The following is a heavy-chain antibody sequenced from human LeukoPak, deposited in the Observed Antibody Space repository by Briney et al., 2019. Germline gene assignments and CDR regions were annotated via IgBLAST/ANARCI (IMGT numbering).Heavy chain of an antibody. CDR2: INHSGST. V-gene: IGHV4-34*01. Sequence: SSETLSLTCAVYGGSFSGYYWSWIRQPPGKGLEWIGEINHSGSTNYNPSLKSRVTISVDTSKNQFSLKLSSVTAADTAVYYCARAGPDHYSFDYWGQGTLVTVSS. D-gene: IGHD2-15*01. J-gene: IGHJ4*02. CDR1: GGSFSGYY. CDR3: ARAGPDHYSFDY.